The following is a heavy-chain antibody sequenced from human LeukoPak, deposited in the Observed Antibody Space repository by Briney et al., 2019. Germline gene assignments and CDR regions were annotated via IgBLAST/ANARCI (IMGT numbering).Heavy chain of an antibody. CDR2: INPNSGDT. D-gene: IGHD2-2*01. V-gene: IGHV1-2*02. CDR3: ARIRVPADSYYMDV. J-gene: IGHJ6*03. CDR1: GYTFTGYY. Sequence: ASVKVSCKASGYTFTGYYMHWVRQAPGQGLEWMGWINPNSGDTNYAQKFQGRVTMTRDTSISTAYMELSRLRSDDTAVYYCARIRVPADSYYMDVWGKGTTVTISS.